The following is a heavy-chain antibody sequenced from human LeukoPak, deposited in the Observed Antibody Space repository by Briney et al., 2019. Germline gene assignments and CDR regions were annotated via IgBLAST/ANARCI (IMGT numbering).Heavy chain of an antibody. CDR2: ISGSGDST. V-gene: IGHV3-23*01. J-gene: IGHJ4*02. D-gene: IGHD3-16*01. CDR1: GFTFSRFP. CDR3: AKDWGY. Sequence: QSGGSLRLSCAASGFTFSRFPMSWVRQAPGKGLEWVSGISGSGDSTYYGDSVKGRFTISRDNPKNTLYLQMNSLRAEDTVVYYCAKDWGYWGQGTLVTVSS.